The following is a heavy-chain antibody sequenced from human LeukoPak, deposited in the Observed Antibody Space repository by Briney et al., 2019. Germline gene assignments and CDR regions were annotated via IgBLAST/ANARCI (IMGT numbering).Heavy chain of an antibody. J-gene: IGHJ4*02. CDR3: AKGRACTNGVCHFDY. Sequence: GGSLRLSCAASGFTFSSYDMSWVRQAPGKGLEWVSVISTSGGSTYHADSVKGRFIISRDNSKNTLYLQMNSLRAEDTAAYYCAKGRACTNGVCHFDYWGRGNLVIVSS. CDR1: GFTFSSYD. CDR2: ISTSGGST. D-gene: IGHD2-8*01. V-gene: IGHV3-23*01.